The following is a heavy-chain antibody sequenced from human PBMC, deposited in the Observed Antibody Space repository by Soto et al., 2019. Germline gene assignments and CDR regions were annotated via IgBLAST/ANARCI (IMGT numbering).Heavy chain of an antibody. CDR3: ARQRTSVVTQAYFDD. CDR1: GGSFSGYY. J-gene: IGHJ4*02. CDR2: IYYSGST. Sequence: SETLSLTCAVYGGSFSGYYWSWIRQPPGKGLEWIGSIYYSGSTYYNPSLKSRVAMSVDTSKNQFSLKLRSVSAADTAVYYCARQRTSVVTQAYFDDWGQGSLVTVSS. V-gene: IGHV4-59*04. D-gene: IGHD2-21*02.